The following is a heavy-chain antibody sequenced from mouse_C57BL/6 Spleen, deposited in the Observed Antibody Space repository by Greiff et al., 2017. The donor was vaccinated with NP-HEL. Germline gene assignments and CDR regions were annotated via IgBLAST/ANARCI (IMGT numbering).Heavy chain of an antibody. V-gene: IGHV1-22*01. Sequence: EVQLQQSGPELVKPGASVKMSCKASGYTFTDYNMHWVKQSHGKSLEWIGYINPNNGGTSYNQKFKGKATLTVNKSSSTAYMELRSLTSEDSAVYYCARERFYGNWDAMDYWGQGTSVTVSS. CDR1: GYTFTDYN. CDR3: ARERFYGNWDAMDY. CDR2: INPNNGGT. D-gene: IGHD2-1*01. J-gene: IGHJ4*01.